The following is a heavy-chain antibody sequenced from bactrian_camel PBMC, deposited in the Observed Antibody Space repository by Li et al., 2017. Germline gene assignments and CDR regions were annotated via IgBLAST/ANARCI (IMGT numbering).Heavy chain of an antibody. Sequence: HVQLVESGGGSVQTGGSLRLSCAASGYSYSLSMAWFRQAPGKVREGVAAADSDGTTSYADSVKGRFTISKDNAKNTVYLQMDSPNPEDTAMYYCASQPRGYDCYFRRNPADYDLWGQGTQVTVS. J-gene: IGHJ6*01. CDR2: ADSDGTT. CDR1: GYSYSLS. V-gene: IGHV3S53*01. D-gene: IGHD3*01. CDR3: ASQPRGYDCYFRRNPADYDL.